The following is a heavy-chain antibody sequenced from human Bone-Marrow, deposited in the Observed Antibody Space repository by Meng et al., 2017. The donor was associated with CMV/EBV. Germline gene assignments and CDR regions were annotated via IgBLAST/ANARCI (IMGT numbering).Heavy chain of an antibody. CDR1: GGSFNGYY. CDR3: ARAPVEATVWFDP. D-gene: IGHD1-26*01. Sequence: SQTLSLTCAVYGGSFNGYYWTWIRQTPGKGLEWIGEYNHGGSTTYNPSLKSRVTISVDTSKNQMSLKMTSVTAADTAVYYCARAPVEATVWFDPWGQRSLVTVSS. CDR2: YNHGGST. J-gene: IGHJ5*02. V-gene: IGHV4-34*01.